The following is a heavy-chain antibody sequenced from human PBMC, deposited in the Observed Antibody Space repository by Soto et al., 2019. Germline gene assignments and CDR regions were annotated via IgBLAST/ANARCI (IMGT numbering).Heavy chain of an antibody. Sequence: LRLSCAASGFTFSSYAMHWVRQAPGKGLEWVAVISYDGSNKYYADSVKGRFTISRDNSKNTLYLQMNSLRAEDTAVYYCARDPGVYDSRGYRFDYRGQGTLVTVSS. V-gene: IGHV3-30-3*01. J-gene: IGHJ4*02. CDR1: GFTFSSYA. CDR2: ISYDGSNK. CDR3: ARDPGVYDSRGYRFDY. D-gene: IGHD3-22*01.